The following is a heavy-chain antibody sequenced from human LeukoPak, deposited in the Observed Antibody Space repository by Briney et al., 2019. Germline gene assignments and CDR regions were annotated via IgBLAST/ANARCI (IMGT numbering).Heavy chain of an antibody. Sequence: GASVKVSCKASGYTFTSYYMHWVRQAPGQGLEWMGWINPNSGGTNYAQKFQGRVTMTRDTSISTAYMELSRLRSDDTAVYYCATEVYGDYVFDYWGQGTLVTVSS. CDR1: GYTFTSYY. D-gene: IGHD4-17*01. CDR2: INPNSGGT. CDR3: ATEVYGDYVFDY. V-gene: IGHV1-2*02. J-gene: IGHJ4*02.